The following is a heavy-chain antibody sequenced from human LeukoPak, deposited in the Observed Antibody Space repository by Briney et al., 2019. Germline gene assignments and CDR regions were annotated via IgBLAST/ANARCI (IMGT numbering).Heavy chain of an antibody. CDR2: INSDVVSV. Sequence: QAGGSLRLSCAASGLAFRAYWMPWVRQAPGKGLGWGSRINSDVVSVAYADSLKGRFTISRDNAKNTLYLHVNSLRAEDTAVYYCARFYGGSALDNWGQGTMVTVSS. J-gene: IGHJ3*02. CDR3: ARFYGGSALDN. D-gene: IGHD3-16*01. CDR1: GLAFRAYW. V-gene: IGHV3-74*01.